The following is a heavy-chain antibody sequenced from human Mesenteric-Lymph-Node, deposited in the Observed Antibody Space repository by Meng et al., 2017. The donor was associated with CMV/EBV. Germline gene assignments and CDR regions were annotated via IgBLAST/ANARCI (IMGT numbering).Heavy chain of an antibody. CDR3: ARDVGSGTYYGLDV. V-gene: IGHV3-7*03. J-gene: IGHJ6*02. Sequence: GESPKIPCAAPGFTFDDYGMSWVRQPPGKRPEWVATIRQDGNEQFYVDSVKGRFTISRDSSKNTLYLQMNSLRAEDTAVYYCARDVGSGTYYGLDVWGQGTTVTVSS. D-gene: IGHD1-26*01. CDR2: IRQDGNEQ. CDR1: GFTFDDYG.